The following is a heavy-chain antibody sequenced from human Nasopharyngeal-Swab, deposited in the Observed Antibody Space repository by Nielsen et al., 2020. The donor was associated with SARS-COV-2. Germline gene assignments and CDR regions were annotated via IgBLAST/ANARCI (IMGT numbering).Heavy chain of an antibody. J-gene: IGHJ6*02. CDR1: GFSLSTSGMC. Sequence: SGPTLVKPTQTLTLTCTFSGFSLSTSGMCVSWIRQPPGKALEWLALIDWDDDKYYSTSLKTRLTISKDTSKNQVVLTTTNMDPVDTATYYCARILRTGTSNYYYGMDVWGQGTTVTVSS. CDR3: ARILRTGTSNYYYGMDV. D-gene: IGHD1-1*01. CDR2: IDWDDDK. V-gene: IGHV2-70*01.